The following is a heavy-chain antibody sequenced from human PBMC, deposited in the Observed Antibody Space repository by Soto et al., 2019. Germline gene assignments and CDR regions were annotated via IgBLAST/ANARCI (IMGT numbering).Heavy chain of an antibody. CDR2: ISGSGGST. CDR3: AAGIVVVPAAIPYYFDY. J-gene: IGHJ4*02. CDR1: GFTFSSYA. V-gene: IGHV3-23*01. D-gene: IGHD2-2*02. Sequence: GGSLRLSCAASGFTFSSYAMSWVRQAPGKGLEWVSAISGSGGSTYYADSVKGRFTISRDNSKNTLYLQMNSLRAEDTAIYYCAAGIVVVPAAIPYYFDYWGQGTLVTVSS.